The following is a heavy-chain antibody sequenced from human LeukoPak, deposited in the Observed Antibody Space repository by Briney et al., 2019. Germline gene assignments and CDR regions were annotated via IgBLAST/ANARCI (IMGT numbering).Heavy chain of an antibody. CDR3: AKPATYDSSGFDY. Sequence: GGSLRLSCAASGFTFSSYAMSWVRQAPGKGLEWVSATSGSGGSTYYADPVKGRFTISRDNSKNTLYLQMNSLRAEDTAVYYCAKPATYDSSGFDYWGQGTLVTVFS. CDR2: TSGSGGST. D-gene: IGHD3-22*01. J-gene: IGHJ4*02. V-gene: IGHV3-23*01. CDR1: GFTFSSYA.